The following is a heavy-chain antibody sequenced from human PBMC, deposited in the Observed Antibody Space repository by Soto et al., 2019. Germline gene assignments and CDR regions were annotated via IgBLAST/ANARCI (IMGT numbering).Heavy chain of an antibody. D-gene: IGHD3-22*01. J-gene: IGHJ5*02. CDR3: ARVGDSSGWYNWFDP. V-gene: IGHV3-15*01. CDR2: IKSKTDGGTT. CDR1: GFTFSNAW. Sequence: GGSLRLSCAASGFTFSNAWMSWVRQASGKGLEWVGRIKSKTDGGTTDYAAPVKGRFTISRDDSKNTLYLQMNSLKTEYTALFYFARVGDSSGWYNWFDPWGQGTLVTVSS.